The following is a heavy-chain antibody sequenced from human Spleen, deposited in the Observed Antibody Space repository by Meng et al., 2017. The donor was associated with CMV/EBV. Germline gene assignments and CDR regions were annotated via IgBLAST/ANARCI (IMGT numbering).Heavy chain of an antibody. CDR3: ARVSTWFGELYPIDY. J-gene: IGHJ4*02. CDR1: GYNFTGYY. D-gene: IGHD3-10*01. CDR2: ISAYNGNT. Sequence: ASVKVSCKASGYNFTGYYMHWVRQAPGQGLEWMGWISAYNGNTNYAQKLQGRVTMTTDTSTSTAYMELRSLRSDDTAVYYCARVSTWFGELYPIDYWGQGTLVTVS. V-gene: IGHV1-18*04.